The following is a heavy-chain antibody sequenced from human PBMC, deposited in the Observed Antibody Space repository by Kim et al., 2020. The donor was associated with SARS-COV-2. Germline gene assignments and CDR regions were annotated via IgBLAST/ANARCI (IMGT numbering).Heavy chain of an antibody. CDR3: AARIAVAGTWYLQH. J-gene: IGHJ1*01. V-gene: IGHV3-74*01. Sequence: GGSLRLSCAASGFTFRSYWMHWVRQAPGKGLVWVSRISTDGSTTSYADSVKGRFTISRDNAKNTLYLQMNSLRAEDTAVYYCAARIAVAGTWYLQHSGQGTPVIVSA. CDR1: GFTFRSYW. D-gene: IGHD6-19*01. CDR2: ISTDGSTT.